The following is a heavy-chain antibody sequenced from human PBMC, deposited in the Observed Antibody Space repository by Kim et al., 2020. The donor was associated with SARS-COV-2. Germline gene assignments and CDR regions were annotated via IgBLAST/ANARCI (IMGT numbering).Heavy chain of an antibody. CDR3: AGTGLGLVTLEPAFDI. D-gene: IGHD3-3*01. Sequence: SETLSLICTVSGGSISSYYWSWIRQPPGKGLEWIGYIYYSGSTNYNPSLKSRVTISVDTSKNQFSLKLSSVTAADTAVYYWAGTGLGLVTLEPAFDIWGQGTMVTVSS. V-gene: IGHV4-59*01. CDR2: IYYSGST. CDR1: GGSISSYY. J-gene: IGHJ3*02.